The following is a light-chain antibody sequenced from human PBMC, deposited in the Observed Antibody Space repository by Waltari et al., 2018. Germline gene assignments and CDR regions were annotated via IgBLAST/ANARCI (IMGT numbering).Light chain of an antibody. J-gene: IGKJ5*01. CDR3: QQRSNWPPIT. Sequence: EIVLTQSPATLSLSPGERATLSCRASQSVSSYLAWYHRKPGQAPRLLIYDASNRATGIPARFSGRGSGTDFTLTISSLEPEDFAVYYCQQRSNWPPITFGQGTRLEIK. CDR2: DAS. CDR1: QSVSSY. V-gene: IGKV3-11*01.